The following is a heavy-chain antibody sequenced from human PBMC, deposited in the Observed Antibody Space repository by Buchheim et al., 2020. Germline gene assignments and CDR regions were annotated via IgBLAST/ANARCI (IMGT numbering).Heavy chain of an antibody. Sequence: QVQLQESGPGLVKPSETLSLTCTVSGGSVSSGSYYWSWIRQPPGKGLEWIGYIYYSGSTNSNPSLKSRATLSVYTSKNQFSLKLSAVTAADTAVYYCAREVRSSGWFDYWGQGTL. V-gene: IGHV4-61*01. CDR2: IYYSGST. J-gene: IGHJ4*02. D-gene: IGHD6-19*01. CDR3: AREVRSSGWFDY. CDR1: GGSVSSGSYY.